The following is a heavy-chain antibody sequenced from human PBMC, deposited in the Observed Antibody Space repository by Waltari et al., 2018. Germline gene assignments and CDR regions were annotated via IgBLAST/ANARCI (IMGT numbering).Heavy chain of an antibody. Sequence: EVKKPGASVKVSCKASGYTFTSYAMHWVRQAPGQRLEWMGWINAGNGNTKYSQEFQGRVTITRDTSASTAYMELSSLRSEDMAVYYRARGPICGGDCYQFDYWGQGTLVTVSS. CDR3: ARGPICGGDCYQFDY. CDR2: INAGNGNT. D-gene: IGHD2-21*01. V-gene: IGHV1-3*03. CDR1: GYTFTSYA. J-gene: IGHJ4*02.